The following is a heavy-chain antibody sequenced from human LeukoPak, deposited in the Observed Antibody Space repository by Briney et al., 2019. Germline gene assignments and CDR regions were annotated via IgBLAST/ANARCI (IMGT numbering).Heavy chain of an antibody. Sequence: GGALRLSCAASGFTFSSYSMNWVRQAPGKGLEWVSSISSSSSYIYYADSVKGRFTISRDNAKNSLYLQMNSLRAEDTAVYYCARVHSSSSGALDYCGQGTLVTVSS. V-gene: IGHV3-21*01. D-gene: IGHD3-10*01. J-gene: IGHJ4*02. CDR2: ISSSSSYI. CDR3: ARVHSSSSGALDY. CDR1: GFTFSSYS.